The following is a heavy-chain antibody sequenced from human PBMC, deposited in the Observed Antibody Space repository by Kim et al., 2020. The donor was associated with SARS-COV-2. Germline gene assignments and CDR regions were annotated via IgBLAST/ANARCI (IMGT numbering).Heavy chain of an antibody. D-gene: IGHD6-19*01. Sequence: SETLSLTCTVSGGSISSGGYYWSWIRQHPGKGLEWIGYIYYSGSTYYNPSLKSRVTISVDTSKNRFSLKLSSVTAADTAVYYCARDSYSSGWSAYYYYGMDVWGQGTTVTVSS. V-gene: IGHV4-31*03. CDR1: GGSISSGGYY. J-gene: IGHJ6*02. CDR2: IYYSGST. CDR3: ARDSYSSGWSAYYYYGMDV.